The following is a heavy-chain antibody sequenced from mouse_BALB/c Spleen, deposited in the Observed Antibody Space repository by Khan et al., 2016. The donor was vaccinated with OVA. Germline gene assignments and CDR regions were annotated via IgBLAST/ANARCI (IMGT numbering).Heavy chain of an antibody. Sequence: VQLQESGPVLVKPGASVKMSCKASGYTFTDYIINWVRQRTGQGLEWIGQIYPGSGSTYYNEKFKGKATLTADKSSNTAYMQLRSLTSEDSAVXFCARSGYGSMGYWGQGTTLTISS. J-gene: IGHJ2*01. CDR3: ARSGYGSMGY. D-gene: IGHD1-1*01. CDR1: GYTFTDYI. CDR2: IYPGSGST. V-gene: IGHV1-77*01.